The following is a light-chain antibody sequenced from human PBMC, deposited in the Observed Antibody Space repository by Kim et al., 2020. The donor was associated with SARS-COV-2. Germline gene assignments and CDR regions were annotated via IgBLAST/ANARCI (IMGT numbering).Light chain of an antibody. CDR2: GAS. V-gene: IGKV3-20*01. CDR1: QSVTSSY. J-gene: IGKJ2*01. Sequence: IVLTQSPGTLSLSPGERATLSCRASQSVTSSYLAWYQQKPGQAPRLLIYGASSRATGIPDRFSDSGSGTDFTLTISRLEPEDFAVYFCQQYSTPAYTFGQGTKLEI. CDR3: QQYSTPAYT.